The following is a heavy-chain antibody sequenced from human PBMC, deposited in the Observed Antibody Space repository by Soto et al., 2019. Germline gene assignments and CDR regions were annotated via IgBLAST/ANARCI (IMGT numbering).Heavy chain of an antibody. V-gene: IGHV1-8*01. Sequence: ASVKVSCKASGYTFTSYDINWVRQATGQGLEWMGWMNPNSGNTGYAQKFQGRVTMTRNTSISTAYMELRSLRSDDTAVYYCARCAVAGTSWFDPWGQGTLVTVSS. J-gene: IGHJ5*02. CDR3: ARCAVAGTSWFDP. CDR2: MNPNSGNT. D-gene: IGHD6-19*01. CDR1: GYTFTSYD.